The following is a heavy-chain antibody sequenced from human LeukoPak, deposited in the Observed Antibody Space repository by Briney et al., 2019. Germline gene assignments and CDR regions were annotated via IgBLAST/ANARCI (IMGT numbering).Heavy chain of an antibody. Sequence: SETLSLTCAVYGGSFSGYYWSWIRQPPGKGLEWIGGINHSGSTNYNPSLKSRVTISVDTSKNQFSLKLSSVTAADTAVYYCARGRRENKYSSGWSTGGDYWGQGTLVTVSS. CDR3: ARGRRENKYSSGWSTGGDY. J-gene: IGHJ4*02. V-gene: IGHV4-34*01. D-gene: IGHD6-19*01. CDR1: GGSFSGYY. CDR2: INHSGST.